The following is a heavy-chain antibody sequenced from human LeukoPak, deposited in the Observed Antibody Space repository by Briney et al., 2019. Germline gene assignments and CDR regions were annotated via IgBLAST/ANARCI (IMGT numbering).Heavy chain of an antibody. D-gene: IGHD5-12*01. CDR1: GYSISSGYY. J-gene: IGHJ3*01. CDR3: ARGPNQWLRSAGF. CDR2: IYHSGST. V-gene: IGHV4-38-2*01. Sequence: SETLSLTCAVSGYSISSGYYWGWIRQPPGKGLEWIGSIYHSGSTNYNPSLKSRVTISVDTSKNQFSLKLSSVTAADTAVYYCARGPNQWLRSAGFWGQGTMVTVSS.